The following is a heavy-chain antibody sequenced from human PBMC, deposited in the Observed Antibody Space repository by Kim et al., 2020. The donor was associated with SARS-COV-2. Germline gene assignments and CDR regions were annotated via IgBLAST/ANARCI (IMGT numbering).Heavy chain of an antibody. Sequence: GGSLRLSCAASGFTFSTYAMHWVRQAPGKGLEGVAVISYDGSNQYYADSVKGRFTISRDNSKNTLYLQMNSLRADDTAIYYCARDWARGAYRTTVTTSPPYFYGWGQGTLVTVSS. D-gene: IGHD4-17*01. CDR3: ARDWARGAYRTTVTTSPPYFYG. V-gene: IGHV3-30*04. J-gene: IGHJ4*02. CDR2: ISYDGSNQ. CDR1: GFTFSTYA.